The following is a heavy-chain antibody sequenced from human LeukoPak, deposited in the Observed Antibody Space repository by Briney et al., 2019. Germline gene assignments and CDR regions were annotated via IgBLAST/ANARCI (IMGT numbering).Heavy chain of an antibody. CDR1: PDTFTRYG. CDR2: IRAYNGDT. Sequence: ASVTVSYKASPDTFTRYGITGVRQAPGQGGEWMGWIRAYNGDTNYAQKFQGRVTMTAERATNTAYMELRGLTFDDTAVFYCATTTATSGSSLYWGQGTLVNVAS. D-gene: IGHD6-19*01. V-gene: IGHV1-18*01. CDR3: ATTTATSGSSLY. J-gene: IGHJ4*02.